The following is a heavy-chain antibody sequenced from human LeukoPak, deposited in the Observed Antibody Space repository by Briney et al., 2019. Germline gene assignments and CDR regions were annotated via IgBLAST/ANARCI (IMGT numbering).Heavy chain of an antibody. D-gene: IGHD3-3*01. Sequence: SETLSLTCAVYGGSFSGYYWSWIRQPPGKGLEWIGEINHSGSTNYNPSLKSRVTISVDTSKNQFSLKLSSVTAADTAVYDCARGPKDFWSGYWVDYFDYWGQGTLVTVSS. J-gene: IGHJ4*02. CDR3: ARGPKDFWSGYWVDYFDY. CDR1: GGSFSGYY. V-gene: IGHV4-34*01. CDR2: INHSGST.